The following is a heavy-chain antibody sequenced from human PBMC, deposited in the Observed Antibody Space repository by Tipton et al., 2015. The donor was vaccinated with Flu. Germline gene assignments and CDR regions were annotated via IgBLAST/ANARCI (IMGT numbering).Heavy chain of an antibody. CDR3: ARDSLWSRDY. V-gene: IGHV3-7*01. Sequence: SLRLSCAASGFTFSTYWMSWVRQAPGKGLEWVANIKPDGSAAYYADSVKGRFTISRDNAKNSLYLQMNSLRAEDTAVYYCARDSLWSRDYWGQGTLVTVSS. CDR1: GFTFSTYW. CDR2: IKPDGSAA. J-gene: IGHJ4*02. D-gene: IGHD2-21*01.